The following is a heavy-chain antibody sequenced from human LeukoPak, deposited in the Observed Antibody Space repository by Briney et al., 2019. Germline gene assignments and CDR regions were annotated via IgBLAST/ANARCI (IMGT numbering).Heavy chain of an antibody. J-gene: IGHJ3*02. CDR2: IFPGDSDT. CDR1: GCRFKSYF. CDR3: ARPTSCAGHCYDAFDI. D-gene: IGHD2-21*02. Sequence: GGALEIYWKGAGCRFKSYFIGWGRQLPGKGVEWMGSIFPGDSDTRYSPSFQGHVNISAAKSINTPSLHCSSLKASDTAMYYCARPTSCAGHCYDAFDIWGQGTMVTVSS. V-gene: IGHV5-51*01.